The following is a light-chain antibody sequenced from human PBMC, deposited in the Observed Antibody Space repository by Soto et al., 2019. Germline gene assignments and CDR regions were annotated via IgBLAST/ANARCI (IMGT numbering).Light chain of an antibody. CDR3: ASHTTSRTWV. V-gene: IGLV2-14*01. CDR1: SSDVGAYDF. CDR2: QGS. Sequence: QSALTQAASASGSPGQSITISCSGTSSDVGAYDFVSWYQQHPGRAPKLMIFQGSNRPSGVSSRFSGSKSGNTASLTISGLQAEDEADYYCASHTTSRTWVFGGGTKVTVL. J-gene: IGLJ3*02.